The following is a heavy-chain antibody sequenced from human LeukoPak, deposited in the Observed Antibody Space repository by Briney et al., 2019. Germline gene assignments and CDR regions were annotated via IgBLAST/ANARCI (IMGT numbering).Heavy chain of an antibody. V-gene: IGHV1-3*01. J-gene: IGHJ4*02. CDR3: ARRGSFSGNFDY. CDR1: GYTFTSYA. Sequence: ASVKVSCKASGYTFTSYAMHWVRQAPGQRLEWMGWINAGNGNTKYSQKFQGRVTITRDTSASTAYMELRSLRSDDTAVYYCARRGSFSGNFDYWGQGTLVTVSS. CDR2: INAGNGNT. D-gene: IGHD3-10*01.